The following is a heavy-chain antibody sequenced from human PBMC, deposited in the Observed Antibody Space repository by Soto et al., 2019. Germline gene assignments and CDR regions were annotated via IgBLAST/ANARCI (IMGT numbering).Heavy chain of an antibody. CDR1: GFTFSSYG. J-gene: IGHJ4*02. D-gene: IGHD6-6*01. CDR3: ARGPHSSSSPVYYFDY. CDR2: IWYDGSNK. V-gene: IGHV3-33*01. Sequence: QVQLVESGGGVVQPGRSLRLSCAASGFTFSSYGMHWVRQAPGKGLEWVAVIWYDGSNKYYADSVKGRFTISRDNSKNTLYLQMNSLRAEDTAVYYCARGPHSSSSPVYYFDYWGQGTLVTVSS.